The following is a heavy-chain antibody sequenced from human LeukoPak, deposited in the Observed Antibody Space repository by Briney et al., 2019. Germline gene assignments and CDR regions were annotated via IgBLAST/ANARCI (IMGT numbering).Heavy chain of an antibody. J-gene: IGHJ4*02. V-gene: IGHV3-73*01. CDR1: GFTFSGSA. CDR3: TSPNSGSYYADY. CDR2: IRSKTNSYAT. Sequence: GGSLRLSCAASGFTFSGSAVHWVRQASGKRLEWVGRIRSKTNSYATAYAASVKGRFTISRDDSKNTAYLQMNSLKTEDTAVYYCTSPNSGSYYADYWGQGTLVTVSS. D-gene: IGHD1-26*01.